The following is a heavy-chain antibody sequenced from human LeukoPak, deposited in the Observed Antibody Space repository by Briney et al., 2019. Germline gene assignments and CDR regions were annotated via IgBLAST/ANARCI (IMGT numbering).Heavy chain of an antibody. D-gene: IGHD3-10*01. CDR2: ISGSGGST. CDR1: GFTFSSYA. Sequence: GGSLRLSCAASGFTFSSYAMSWVRQAPGKGLEWVSAISGSGGSTYYADSVKGRFTISRDNSKNTLYLQMNSLRAEDTAVYYCARDDDRSGSYAYWGQGTLVTVSS. J-gene: IGHJ4*02. CDR3: ARDDDRSGSYAY. V-gene: IGHV3-23*01.